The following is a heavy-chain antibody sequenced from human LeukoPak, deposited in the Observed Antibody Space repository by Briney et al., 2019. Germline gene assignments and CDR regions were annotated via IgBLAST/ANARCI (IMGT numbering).Heavy chain of an antibody. D-gene: IGHD2-2*01. CDR2: IYYSGST. Sequence: SETLSLTCTVSGGSISSSSYYWGWIRQPPGKGLEWFGSIYYSGSTYYNPSLKSRVTISVDTSKNQFSLKLSSVTAADTAVYYCARDLQVSSWNYWGQGTLVTVSS. V-gene: IGHV4-39*07. J-gene: IGHJ4*02. CDR3: ARDLQVSSWNY. CDR1: GGSISSSSYY.